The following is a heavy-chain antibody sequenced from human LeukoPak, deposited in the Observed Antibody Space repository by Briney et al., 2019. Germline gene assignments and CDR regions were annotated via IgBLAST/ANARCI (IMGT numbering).Heavy chain of an antibody. D-gene: IGHD2-2*01. Sequence: GGSLRLSCAASGFTFSSYAMHWVRQAPGKGLEWVAVISYDGSNKYYADSVKGRFTISRDNSKNTLYLQMNSLRAEDTAVYYCASPPGSVHLSYYYYGMDVWGQGTTVTVSS. J-gene: IGHJ6*02. CDR3: ASPPGSVHLSYYYYGMDV. V-gene: IGHV3-30-3*01. CDR2: ISYDGSNK. CDR1: GFTFSSYA.